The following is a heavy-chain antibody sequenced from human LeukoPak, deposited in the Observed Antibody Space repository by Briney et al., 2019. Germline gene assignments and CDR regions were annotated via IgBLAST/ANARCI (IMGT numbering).Heavy chain of an antibody. D-gene: IGHD6-19*01. CDR1: GGTFSSYA. V-gene: IGHV1-69*06. CDR3: ASVSSGWTPRGY. J-gene: IGHJ4*02. CDR2: IIPIFGTA. Sequence: SVKVSCKASGGTFSSYAISWVRQAPGQGLEWMGGIIPIFGTANYAQKFQGRVTITADKSTSTAYMELSSLRSEDTAVYYCASVSSGWTPRGYWGQGTLVTVSS.